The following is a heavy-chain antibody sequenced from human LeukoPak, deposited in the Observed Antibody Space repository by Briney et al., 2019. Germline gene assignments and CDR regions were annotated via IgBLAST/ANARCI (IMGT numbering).Heavy chain of an antibody. V-gene: IGHV3-11*01. J-gene: IGHJ6*03. CDR2: ISSSGSTI. Sequence: GGSLRLSCAASGFTFSDYYMSWIRQAPGKGLEWVSYISSSGSTIYYADSVKGRFTISRDNAKNSLYLQMNSLRAEDTAVYYCARAAGWPPGYYYYYYMDVWGKGTTVTISS. D-gene: IGHD2-15*01. CDR3: ARAAGWPPGYYYYYYMDV. CDR1: GFTFSDYY.